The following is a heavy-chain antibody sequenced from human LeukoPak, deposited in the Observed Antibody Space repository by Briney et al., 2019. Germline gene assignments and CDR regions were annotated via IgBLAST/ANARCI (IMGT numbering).Heavy chain of an antibody. Sequence: KSGGPLRLSCAASGFTFNTYSMNWVRQAPGKGLEWVSSISSHSRDIYYADSVKGRFTISRDNAKNSLHLQMNSLRAEDTAVYYCARDDRDISSFRFDYWGHGILVTVSS. J-gene: IGHJ4*01. CDR2: ISSHSRDI. CDR3: ARDDRDISSFRFDY. V-gene: IGHV3-21*01. CDR1: GFTFNTYS. D-gene: IGHD6-6*01.